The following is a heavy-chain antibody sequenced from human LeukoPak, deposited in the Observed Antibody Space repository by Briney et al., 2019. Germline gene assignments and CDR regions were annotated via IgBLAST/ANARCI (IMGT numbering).Heavy chain of an antibody. D-gene: IGHD3-3*01. CDR2: ISSSSSYI. CDR3: ARDSDFWSSYDRIDGWDV. J-gene: IGHJ6*02. Sequence: GSLRLSCVASGFTFSSYSMKWVRQAPGKGLEWVSSISSSSSYIDYADSVKGRFTISRDNAKNSLYLQMRSLRAEDTAVFYCARDSDFWSSYDRIDGWDVWGQGTTVTVSS. V-gene: IGHV3-21*01. CDR1: GFTFSSYS.